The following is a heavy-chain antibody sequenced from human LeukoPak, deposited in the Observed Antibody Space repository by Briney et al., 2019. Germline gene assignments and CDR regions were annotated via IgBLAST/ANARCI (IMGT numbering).Heavy chain of an antibody. D-gene: IGHD3-10*01. CDR3: ARDHEARLLWFGDLQP. J-gene: IGHJ5*02. CDR1: GGTFSSYA. CDR2: ISGYNGKT. Sequence: ASVKVSCKASGGTFSSYAISWVRQAPGQGLEWMGWISGYNGKTNYAQKLQGRVTMTTDTSTSTAYMELRSRRSDDTAVYYCARDHEARLLWFGDLQPWGQGTLVTVSS. V-gene: IGHV1-18*01.